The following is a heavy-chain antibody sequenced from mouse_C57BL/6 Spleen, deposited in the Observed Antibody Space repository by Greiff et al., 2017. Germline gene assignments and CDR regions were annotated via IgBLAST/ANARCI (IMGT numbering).Heavy chain of an antibody. Sequence: EVKLMESGGGLVQPGGSMKLSCVASGFTFSNYWMNWVRQSPEKGLEWVAQIRLKSDNYATHYAESVKGRFTISRDDSKSSVYLQMNNLRAEDTGIYYCTGEPTVVAPMDYWGQGTSVTVSS. CDR3: TGEPTVVAPMDY. CDR2: IRLKSDNYAT. D-gene: IGHD1-1*01. CDR1: GFTFSNYW. J-gene: IGHJ4*01. V-gene: IGHV6-3*01.